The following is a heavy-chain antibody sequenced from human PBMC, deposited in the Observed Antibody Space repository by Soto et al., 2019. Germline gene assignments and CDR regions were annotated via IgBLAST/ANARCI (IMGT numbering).Heavy chain of an antibody. CDR3: EKVSSRYCIDV. V-gene: IGHV3-23*01. Sequence: EVQLLESGGGLVQPGGSLRLSCAASGFTFSGYAMSWVRQAPGKGVEWVSAISGSGGSTDYADSVKGRFTISRDNSKNTLYRQMNSLRADDTAVCNYEKVSSRYCIDVWGQGNTVPLS. CDR1: GFTFSGYA. J-gene: IGHJ6*02. CDR2: ISGSGGST.